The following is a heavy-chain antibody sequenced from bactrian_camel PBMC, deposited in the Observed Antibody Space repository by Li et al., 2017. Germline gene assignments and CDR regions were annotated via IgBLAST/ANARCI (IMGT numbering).Heavy chain of an antibody. CDR1: DNAGSRHC. D-gene: IGHD2*01. CDR3: AAWLTGGSAGSGLMQGSYKY. Sequence: QVQLVESGGGSVQVGGSLRLSCRISDNAGSRHCMGWFRQGSGEEREGVATIDRRGKTTYAESVKGRFTASKDNAKRTLYLQMNSLKPDDTAVYYCAAWLTGGSAGSGLMQGSYKYWGQGTQVTVS. J-gene: IGHJ4*01. CDR2: IDRRGKT. V-gene: IGHV3S53*01.